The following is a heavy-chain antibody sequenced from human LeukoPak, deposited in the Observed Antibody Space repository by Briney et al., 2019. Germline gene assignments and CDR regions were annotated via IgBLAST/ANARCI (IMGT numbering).Heavy chain of an antibody. J-gene: IGHJ4*02. CDR1: GGSISNYY. V-gene: IGHV4-59*12. CDR2: INYSGST. D-gene: IGHD1-1*01. Sequence: SETLSLTCTVSGGSISNYYWSWIRQPPGGGLEWIGYINYSGSTNYNPSLKNRVTISVDTSKNQFSLKVSSMTAADTAVYYCARLNGGYWGQGTLFTVSS. CDR3: ARLNGGY.